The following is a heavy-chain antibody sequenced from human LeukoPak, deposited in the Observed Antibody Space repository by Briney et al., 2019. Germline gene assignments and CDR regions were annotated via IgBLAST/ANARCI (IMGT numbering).Heavy chain of an antibody. Sequence: PSETLSLTCTVSGGSISSYYWSWIRQPPGKGLEWIGYIYYSGSTNYKSSLKSRVTISVDTSKNQFSLKVTSVTAADTAVYYCARRTTYFGWLPSESPSCFDYWGQGTLVTVSS. CDR3: ARRTTYFGWLPSESPSCFDY. J-gene: IGHJ4*02. D-gene: IGHD3-9*01. CDR1: GGSISSYY. V-gene: IGHV4-59*08. CDR2: IYYSGST.